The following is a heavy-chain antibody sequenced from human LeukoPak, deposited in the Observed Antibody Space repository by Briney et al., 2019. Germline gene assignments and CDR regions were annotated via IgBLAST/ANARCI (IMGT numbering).Heavy chain of an antibody. V-gene: IGHV1-18*01. D-gene: IGHD2-2*01. Sequence: ASVKVSCKASGYTFTSYGISWVRQAPGQGLEWMGWISAYNGNTNYAQKLQGRVTMTTDTSTSTAYMELSSLRSEDTAVYYCARDHSTLWGTDSGWFDPWGQGTLVTVSS. CDR3: ARDHSTLWGTDSGWFDP. CDR2: ISAYNGNT. CDR1: GYTFTSYG. J-gene: IGHJ5*02.